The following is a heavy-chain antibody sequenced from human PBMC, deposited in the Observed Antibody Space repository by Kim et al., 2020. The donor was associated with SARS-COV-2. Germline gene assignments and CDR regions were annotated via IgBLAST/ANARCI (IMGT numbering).Heavy chain of an antibody. CDR1: GGSISSYY. CDR2: IYYSGST. V-gene: IGHV4-59*01. Sequence: SETLSLTCTVSGGSISSYYWSWIRQPPGKGLEWIGYIYYSGSTNYNPSLKSRVTISVDTSKNQFSLKLSSVTAADTAVYYCARLAIGDSSGYLIPPYYYYGMDVWGQGTTVTVSS. D-gene: IGHD3-22*01. J-gene: IGHJ6*02. CDR3: ARLAIGDSSGYLIPPYYYYGMDV.